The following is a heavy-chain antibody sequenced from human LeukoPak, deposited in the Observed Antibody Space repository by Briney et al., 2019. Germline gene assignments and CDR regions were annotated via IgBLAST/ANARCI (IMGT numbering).Heavy chain of an antibody. CDR2: IYFSGVT. CDR3: ARHRGAYCSGGDCYSSYYFDS. V-gene: IGHV4-59*08. Sequence: SETLSLTCIVSVGSISSYYWNWIRPTPRQGLEWIAYIYFSGVTSYNHSLNSRVTISVETSKKQFSLKLSSVTAADTAVYYCARHRGAYCSGGDCYSSYYFDSWGQGTLVTVSS. D-gene: IGHD2-15*01. CDR1: VGSISSYY. J-gene: IGHJ4*02.